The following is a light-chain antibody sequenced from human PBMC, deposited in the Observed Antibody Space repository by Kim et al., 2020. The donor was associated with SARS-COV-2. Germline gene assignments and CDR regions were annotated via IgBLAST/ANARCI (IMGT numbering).Light chain of an antibody. CDR1: SSDVVGYNY. CDR2: DVT. J-gene: IGLJ3*02. Sequence: QSALTQPASVSGSPGQSISISCTGTSSDVVGYNYFSWYQQYPGKAPKLIIYDVTHRPSGVSSRFSCSKTGNTASLSISGLRAEDEADYHCSSYANRSTLQGFGGGTQLTVL. V-gene: IGLV2-14*03. CDR3: SSYANRSTLQG.